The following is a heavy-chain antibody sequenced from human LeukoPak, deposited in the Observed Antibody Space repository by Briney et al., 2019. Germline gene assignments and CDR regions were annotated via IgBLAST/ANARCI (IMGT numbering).Heavy chain of an antibody. V-gene: IGHV3-48*01. CDR2: ISTSSSII. J-gene: IGHJ4*02. CDR1: GFTFSSYA. CDR3: ARDPEDIDY. Sequence: GGSLRLSCAASGFTFSSYALSWVRQAPGKGLEWVSYISTSSSIIYYADSVKGRFTISRDDAKNSLYLQMNSLRAEDTAVYYCARDPEDIDYWGQGTLVTVSS. D-gene: IGHD2-15*01.